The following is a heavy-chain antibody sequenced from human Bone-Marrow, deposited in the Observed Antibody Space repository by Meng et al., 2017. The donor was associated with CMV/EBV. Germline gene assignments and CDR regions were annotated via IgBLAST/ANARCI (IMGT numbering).Heavy chain of an antibody. D-gene: IGHD1-7*01. V-gene: IGHV3-74*01. CDR2: INGDGSST. CDR1: GFPFISYW. CDR3: ARSRYLELRL. J-gene: IGHJ4*02. Sequence: GGSLRLSCAVSGFPFISYWMHWVRQAPGKGLVWVSRINGDGSSTSYADSVKGRFTISRDNAKDTLYLQMNSLRAEDTAMYYCARSRYLELRLWGQGTLVTVSS.